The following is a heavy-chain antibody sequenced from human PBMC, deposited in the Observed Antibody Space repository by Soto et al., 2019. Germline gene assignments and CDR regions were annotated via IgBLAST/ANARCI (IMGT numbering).Heavy chain of an antibody. CDR1: GFTFSSYG. J-gene: IGHJ6*02. CDR2: IWYDGSNK. Sequence: PGGSLRLSCAASGFTFSSYGMHWVRQAPGKGLEWVAVIWYDGSNKYYADSVKGRFTISRDNSKNTLYLQMNSLRAEDTAVYYCARDKVVVVAARGYYYYGMDVWGQGTTVTVS. CDR3: ARDKVVVVAARGYYYYGMDV. V-gene: IGHV3-33*01. D-gene: IGHD2-15*01.